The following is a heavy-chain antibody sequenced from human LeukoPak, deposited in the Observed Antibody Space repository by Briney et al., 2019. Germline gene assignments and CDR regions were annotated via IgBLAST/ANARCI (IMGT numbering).Heavy chain of an antibody. J-gene: IGHJ4*02. CDR3: ARTSYYDSSGLDY. Sequence: SQTLSLTCTVSGGSISSGGYYWSWIRQHPGQGLEWLGYIYYSGSTYYNPALKSRVIISVDTSKNQFSLKLSSVTAADTAVYYCARTSYYDSSGLDYWGQGTLVTVSS. V-gene: IGHV4-31*03. CDR1: GGSISSGGYY. D-gene: IGHD3-22*01. CDR2: IYYSGST.